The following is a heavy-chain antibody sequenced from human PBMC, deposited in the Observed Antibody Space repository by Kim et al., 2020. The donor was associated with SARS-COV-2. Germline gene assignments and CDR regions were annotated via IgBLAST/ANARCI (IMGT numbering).Heavy chain of an antibody. Sequence: PSLKRRVTISVDTSQIQFSVKLSSVTAADTAVYYCARRSRGRAVAGTYDYWGQGTLVTVSS. V-gene: IGHV4-34*01. D-gene: IGHD6-19*01. J-gene: IGHJ4*02. CDR3: ARRSRGRAVAGTYDY.